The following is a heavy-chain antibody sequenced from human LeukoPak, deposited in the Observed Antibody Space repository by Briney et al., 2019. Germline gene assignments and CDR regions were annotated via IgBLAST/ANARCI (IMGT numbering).Heavy chain of an antibody. CDR1: GFTFSNYA. Sequence: GGSLRLSCAASGFTFSNYAVMWVRQAPGQGLEWVSAITSAGAPRYADSVKGRFTISRDNSKNTLCLQMNSLRAEDTAQYFCARDPNGDYIGAFEFWGQGTRVTVSS. CDR3: ARDPNGDYIGAFEF. V-gene: IGHV3-23*01. CDR2: ITSAGAP. D-gene: IGHD4-17*01. J-gene: IGHJ3*01.